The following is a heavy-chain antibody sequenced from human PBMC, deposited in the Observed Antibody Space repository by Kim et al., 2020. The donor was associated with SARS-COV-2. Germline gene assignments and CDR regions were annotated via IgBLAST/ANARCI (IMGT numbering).Heavy chain of an antibody. CDR3: ARYCSSTSCRWFDP. Sequence: SETLSLTCTVSGGSISSDGYYWSWIRQYPGKGLEWIGYIYYSGSTYYNPSLRSRVSISVDTSKNQFSLKLNSVTAADTAVYYCARYCSSTSCRWFDPWGQGTLVTVSS. V-gene: IGHV4-31*03. CDR2: IYYSGST. CDR1: GGSISSDGYY. J-gene: IGHJ5*02. D-gene: IGHD2-2*01.